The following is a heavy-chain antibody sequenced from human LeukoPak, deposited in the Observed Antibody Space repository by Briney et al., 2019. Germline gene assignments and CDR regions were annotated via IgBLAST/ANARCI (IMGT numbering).Heavy chain of an antibody. J-gene: IGHJ4*02. V-gene: IGHV3-7*02. Sequence: PGGSLRLSCVASGFIFRNYWMSWVRQAPGKGLEWVANINHDGGDKNYVDSVKGRFTISRDNAKSSLYLQMSSLRVEDTAVYYCAITGGPTVTAFDLWGLGILVTVSS. CDR2: INHDGGDK. D-gene: IGHD4-17*01. CDR3: AITGGPTVTAFDL. CDR1: GFIFRNYW.